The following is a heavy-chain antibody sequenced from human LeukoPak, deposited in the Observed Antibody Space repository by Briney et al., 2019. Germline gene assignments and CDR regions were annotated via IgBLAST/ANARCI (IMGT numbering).Heavy chain of an antibody. CDR2: IWNDGSNK. J-gene: IGHJ4*02. CDR1: GFTFNSYS. CDR3: ARERPVDYDSSGSEYYFDY. V-gene: IGHV3-33*01. Sequence: PGGSLRLSCAASGFTFNSYSMHWVRQAPGKGLEWVALIWNDGSNKYYADSVKGRFTISRDNSKNTLYLQMNSLRAEDTAVYYCARERPVDYDSSGSEYYFDYWGQGTLVTVSS. D-gene: IGHD3-22*01.